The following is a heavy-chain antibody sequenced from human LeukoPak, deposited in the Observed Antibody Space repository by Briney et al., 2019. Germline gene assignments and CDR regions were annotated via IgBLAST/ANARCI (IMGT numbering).Heavy chain of an antibody. CDR2: ISESGGGT. D-gene: IGHD3-22*01. CDR3: GRVIPQTYYFDY. CDR1: GLTVSSNC. J-gene: IGHJ4*02. Sequence: GGSLRLSCTASGLTVSSNCMSWVRQAPGKGLEWVSGISESGGGTYHADSVKGRFTISSDNSKNILFLQMNSLRAEDTAVYYCGRVIPQTYYFDYWGQGTLVTVSS. V-gene: IGHV3-23*01.